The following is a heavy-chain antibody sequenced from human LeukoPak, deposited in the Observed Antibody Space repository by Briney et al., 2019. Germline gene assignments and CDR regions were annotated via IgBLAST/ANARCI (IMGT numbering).Heavy chain of an antibody. J-gene: IGHJ4*02. CDR2: INPNSGGT. CDR1: GYTFTGYY. V-gene: IGHV1-2*02. CDR3: ARGQSNWNPDY. D-gene: IGHD1-20*01. Sequence: GASVKVSCKASGYTFTGYYMHWVRQAPGQGLEWMGWINPNSGGTNYAQKFQGRVTMTRDTSTSTVYMELSSLRSEDTAVYYCARGQSNWNPDYWGQGTLVTVSS.